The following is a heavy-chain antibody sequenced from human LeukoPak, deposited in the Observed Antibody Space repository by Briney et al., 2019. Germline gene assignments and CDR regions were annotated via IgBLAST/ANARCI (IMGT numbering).Heavy chain of an antibody. CDR2: ISSSGSTI. CDR3: ARELGSGSYFDI. D-gene: IGHD3-10*01. V-gene: IGHV3-48*03. J-gene: IGHJ3*02. CDR1: GFTFSSYE. Sequence: GGSLRLSCAASGFTFSSYEMNWVRQAPGKGLEWVSYISSSGSTIYYADSVKGRFTISRDNAKNSLYLQVNSLRAEDTAVYYCARELGSGSYFDIWGQGTMVTVSS.